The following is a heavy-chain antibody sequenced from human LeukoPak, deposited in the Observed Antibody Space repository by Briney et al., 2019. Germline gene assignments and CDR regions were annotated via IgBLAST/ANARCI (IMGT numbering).Heavy chain of an antibody. D-gene: IGHD1-1*01. J-gene: IGHJ1*01. CDR3: AKVHGSDATGATSEFQH. V-gene: IGHV3-23*01. CDR1: GFTFSSYT. Sequence: QPGGSLRLSCAASGFTFSSYTMSWVRQAPGKGLEWVSAISGSGGSTYYADSVKGRFTISRDNSKNTLYLQMNSLRAEDTAVHYCAKVHGSDATGATSEFQHWGQGTLVTVSS. CDR2: ISGSGGST.